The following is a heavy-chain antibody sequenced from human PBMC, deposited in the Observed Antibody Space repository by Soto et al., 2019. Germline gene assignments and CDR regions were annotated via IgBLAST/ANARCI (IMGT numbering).Heavy chain of an antibody. V-gene: IGHV6-1*01. CDR3: ARAFLGSSGWQGDFDY. CDR2: TYYRSKWYN. Sequence: SQTVSLTCAISGDSVSSNSAAWNWIRQSPSRGVEWLGRTYYRSKWYNDYAVSVKSRITINPDTSKNQFSLQLNSVTPEDTAVYHCARAFLGSSGWQGDFDYRGQGTLVTVSS. CDR1: GDSVSSNSAA. D-gene: IGHD6-19*01. J-gene: IGHJ4*02.